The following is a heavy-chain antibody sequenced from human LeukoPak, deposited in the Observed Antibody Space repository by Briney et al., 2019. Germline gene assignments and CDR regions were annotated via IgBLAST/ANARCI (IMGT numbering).Heavy chain of an antibody. D-gene: IGHD6-19*01. Sequence: SETLSLTCSVSGGSISSNSYYWGWIRQPPGKGLEWIGSFYYSGSTYYNPSLKSRVTISLDMSKSQFSLKLSSVTAADTAVYYCARSKTQYSSGWYPAGYYYMDVWGKGTTVTVSS. CDR1: GGSISSNSYY. CDR3: ARSKTQYSSGWYPAGYYYMDV. J-gene: IGHJ6*03. CDR2: FYYSGST. V-gene: IGHV4-39*07.